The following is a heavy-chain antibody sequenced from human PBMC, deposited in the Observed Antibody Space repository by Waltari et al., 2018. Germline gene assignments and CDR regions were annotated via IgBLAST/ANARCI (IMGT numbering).Heavy chain of an antibody. CDR1: GGSIISTTYY. Sequence: QLQLQESGPGLVKPSETLSLTCIVSGGSIISTTYYWGWIRKPPGKGLEWIGSSYYSGSPNYNPSLKSRVTISVDTSKNRFSLKVSSVTAADTALYYCATHSANHDYHYYAMDVWGLGTTVTVSS. CDR3: ATHSANHDYHYYAMDV. D-gene: IGHD2-15*01. J-gene: IGHJ6*02. V-gene: IGHV4-39*01. CDR2: SYYSGSP.